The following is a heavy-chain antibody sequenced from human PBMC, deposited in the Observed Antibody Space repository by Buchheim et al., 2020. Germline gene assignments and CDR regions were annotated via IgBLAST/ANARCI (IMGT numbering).Heavy chain of an antibody. D-gene: IGHD3-10*01. CDR2: ISYDGSNK. CDR3: AFMVRGAYDY. J-gene: IGHJ4*02. Sequence: QVQLVESGGGVVQPGRSLRLSCAASGFTFSSYGMHWVRQAPGKGLEWVAVISYDGSNKYYAESVKGRFTISSDNSKNTLYVQMNSLRAEDTAVYYCAFMVRGAYDYWGQGTL. V-gene: IGHV3-30*03. CDR1: GFTFSSYG.